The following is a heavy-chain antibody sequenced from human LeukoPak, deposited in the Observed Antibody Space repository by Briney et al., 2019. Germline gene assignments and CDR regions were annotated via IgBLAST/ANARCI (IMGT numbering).Heavy chain of an antibody. CDR2: ISYDGSNK. D-gene: IGHD4-23*01. V-gene: IGHV3-30-3*01. CDR1: GFTFSSYA. Sequence: PGGSLRLSCAASGFTFSSYAMHWVRQAPGKGLEWVAVISYDGSNKYYADSVKGRFTISRDNAKNSLYLQMNSLRAEDTAVYYCARAGPTVVTGNDYWGQGTLVTVSS. CDR3: ARAGPTVVTGNDY. J-gene: IGHJ4*02.